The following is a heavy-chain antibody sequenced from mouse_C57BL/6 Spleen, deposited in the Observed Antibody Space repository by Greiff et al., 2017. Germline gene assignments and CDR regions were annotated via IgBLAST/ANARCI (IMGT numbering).Heavy chain of an antibody. D-gene: IGHD1-1*01. Sequence: VQLQQSGPGLVKPSQSLSLTCSVTGYSITSGYYWNWIRQFPGNKLEWMGYISYDGSNNYNPSLKNRISITRDTSKNQFFLKLNSVTTEDTATYCCARDYGSSLLDYWGQGTTLTVSS. V-gene: IGHV3-6*01. J-gene: IGHJ2*01. CDR3: ARDYGSSLLDY. CDR2: ISYDGSN. CDR1: GYSITSGYY.